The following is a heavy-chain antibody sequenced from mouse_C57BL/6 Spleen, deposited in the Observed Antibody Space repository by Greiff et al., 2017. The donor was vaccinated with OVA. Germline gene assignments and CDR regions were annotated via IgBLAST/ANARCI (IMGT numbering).Heavy chain of an antibody. CDR3: ARVAVVKGDYFDY. Sequence: VKLVESGPGLVAPSQSLTITCTVSGFSLTSYAISWVRQPPGKGLEWLGVIWTGGGTNYNSALKSRLSISKDNSKSQVFLKMNSLQTDDTARYYCARVAVVKGDYFDYWGQGTTLTVSS. V-gene: IGHV2-9-1*01. CDR2: IWTGGGT. D-gene: IGHD1-1*01. J-gene: IGHJ2*01. CDR1: GFSLTSYA.